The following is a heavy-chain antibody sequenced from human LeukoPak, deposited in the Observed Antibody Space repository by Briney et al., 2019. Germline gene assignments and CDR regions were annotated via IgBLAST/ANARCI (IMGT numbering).Heavy chain of an antibody. CDR3: VRGDDIGKHPTRAYYFDI. CDR1: RFTFTRYA. V-gene: IGHV3-23*01. J-gene: IGHJ4*02. D-gene: IGHD3-10*01. CDR2: TGLESVHT. Sequence: GGSLRLSCAASRFTFTRYAMSWVRQAPGKGLEWVSTTGLESVHTLCADSVRGRFTVSRDNSRNTLDLQMDNLTVDDTAIYYCVRGDDIGKHPTRAYYFDIWGQGTLVSVSS.